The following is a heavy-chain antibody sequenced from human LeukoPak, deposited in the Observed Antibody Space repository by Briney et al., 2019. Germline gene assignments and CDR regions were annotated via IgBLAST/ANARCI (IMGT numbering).Heavy chain of an antibody. CDR3: ATYYYDSSGYAWAFDI. J-gene: IGHJ3*02. CDR1: GFTLSSCA. Sequence: PGGSLRLSCAASGFTLSSCAMSWVRQAPGKGLEWVSTIGGSGGSAYYTYYAHSGKSRFTISRLNSKNPLDLQLKSQRANDPAVYYCATYYYDSSGYAWAFDIWGQGTMVTVSS. V-gene: IGHV3-23*01. D-gene: IGHD3-22*01. CDR2: IGGSGGSAYYT.